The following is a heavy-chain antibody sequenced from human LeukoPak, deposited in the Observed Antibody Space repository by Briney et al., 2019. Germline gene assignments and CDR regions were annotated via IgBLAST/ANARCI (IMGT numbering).Heavy chain of an antibody. Sequence: SETLSLTCTVSGGSISSYYWSWIRQPAGKGLEYIGRVYTSGSTNYNPSLKSRVTMSIDTSKNQFSLKLSSVTAADTAVYYCATIYDFWSGSVYYFDYWGQGTLVTVSS. CDR1: GGSISSYY. V-gene: IGHV4-4*07. CDR2: VYTSGST. D-gene: IGHD3-3*01. J-gene: IGHJ4*02. CDR3: ATIYDFWSGSVYYFDY.